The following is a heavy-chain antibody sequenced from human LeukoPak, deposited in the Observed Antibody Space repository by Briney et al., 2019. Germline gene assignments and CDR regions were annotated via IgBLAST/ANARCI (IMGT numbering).Heavy chain of an antibody. D-gene: IGHD3-22*01. V-gene: IGHV3-66*01. CDR3: ARAFSGYYYYLY. J-gene: IGHJ4*02. CDR2: IYSGGST. CDR1: GFTVSSNY. Sequence: PGGSLRLSSAASGFTVSSNYMSWVRQAPGKGLEWVSVIYSGGSTYYADSVKGRFTISRDNSKNTLYLQMNSLRAEDTAVYYCARAFSGYYYYLYWGQGTLVTVSS.